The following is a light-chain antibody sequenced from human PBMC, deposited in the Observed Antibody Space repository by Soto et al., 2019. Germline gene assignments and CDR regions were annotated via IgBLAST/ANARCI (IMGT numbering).Light chain of an antibody. CDR3: KQYNNWYS. Sequence: EIEMTQSPATLSVSPGERATLSCRASQSVSSDLAWYQQKPGKAPRLLIYGASTRATGIPARFSGSGSGTEFTITISSLQSEDFAFYYCKQYNNWYSFGQGTKLEIK. CDR1: QSVSSD. V-gene: IGKV3-15*01. CDR2: GAS. J-gene: IGKJ2*03.